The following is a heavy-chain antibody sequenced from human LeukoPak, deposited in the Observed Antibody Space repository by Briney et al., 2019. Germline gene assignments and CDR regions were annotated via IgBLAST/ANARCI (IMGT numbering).Heavy chain of an antibody. CDR2: INPNSGGT. CDR1: GYTFTGYY. Sequence: ASVKVSCKASGYTFTGYYMHWVRQAPGQGLEWMGWINPNSGGTNYAQKFQGRVTMTRDTSISTAYMELSRLRSDDTAVYYCARTGIITMIVVGPDIWGQGTMVTVSS. V-gene: IGHV1-2*02. J-gene: IGHJ3*02. D-gene: IGHD3-22*01. CDR3: ARTGIITMIVVGPDI.